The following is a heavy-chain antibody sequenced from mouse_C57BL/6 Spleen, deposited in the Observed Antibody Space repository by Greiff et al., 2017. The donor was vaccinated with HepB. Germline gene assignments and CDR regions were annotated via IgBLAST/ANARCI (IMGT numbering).Heavy chain of an antibody. CDR1: GYSFTSYY. Sequence: VQLQQSGPELVKPGASVKISCKASGYSFTSYYIHWVKQRPGQGLEWIGWIYPGSGNTKYNEKFKGKATLTADTSSSTAYMQLSSLTSEDSAVYYCARWLLRGYAMDYWGQGTSVTVSS. CDR3: ARWLLRGYAMDY. V-gene: IGHV1-66*01. J-gene: IGHJ4*01. D-gene: IGHD2-3*01. CDR2: IYPGSGNT.